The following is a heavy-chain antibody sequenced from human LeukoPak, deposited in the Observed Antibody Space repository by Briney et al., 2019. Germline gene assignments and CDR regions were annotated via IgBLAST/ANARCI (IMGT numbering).Heavy chain of an antibody. CDR2: ITGDGGYT. CDR1: GFTFSTYV. D-gene: IGHD2-8*01. CDR3: ARVSTNDRRNAFDI. V-gene: IGHV3-64*01. Sequence: PGGSLRLSCAASGFTFSTYVMQWVRQAPGKGLEYVSAITGDGGYTYYANSVKGRFTISRDNSKKTLYLQMGSLRADDMAVYYCARVSTNDRRNAFDIWGQGTMVTVPS. J-gene: IGHJ3*02.